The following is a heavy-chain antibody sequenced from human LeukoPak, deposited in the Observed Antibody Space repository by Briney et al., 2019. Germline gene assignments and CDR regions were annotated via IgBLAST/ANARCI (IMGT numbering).Heavy chain of an antibody. CDR2: IYTSRST. CDR1: GGSISSYY. Sequence: SETLSLTCTVSGGSISSYYWSWIRQPAGKGLEWIGRIYTSRSTNYNPSLKSRVTMSVDTSKNQFSLKLSSVTAADTAVYYCARGEYYYGSGYNWFDPWGQGTLVTVSS. J-gene: IGHJ5*02. CDR3: ARGEYYYGSGYNWFDP. D-gene: IGHD3-10*01. V-gene: IGHV4-4*07.